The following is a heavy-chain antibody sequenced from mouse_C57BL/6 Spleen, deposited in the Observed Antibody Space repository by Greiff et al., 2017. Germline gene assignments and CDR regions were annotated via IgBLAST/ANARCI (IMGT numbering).Heavy chain of an antibody. D-gene: IGHD1-1*01. CDR3: ARAGSSDRYYAMDY. J-gene: IGHJ4*01. V-gene: IGHV3-1*01. CDR2: ISYSGST. Sequence: EVQVVESGPGLVKPSQSLSLTCTVTGYSITSGYDWHWIRHFPGNKLEWMGYISYSGSTNYNQSLKSRISITHDTSKNHFFLKLNSVTTEDTATYYCARAGSSDRYYAMDYWGQGTSVTVSS. CDR1: GYSITSGYD.